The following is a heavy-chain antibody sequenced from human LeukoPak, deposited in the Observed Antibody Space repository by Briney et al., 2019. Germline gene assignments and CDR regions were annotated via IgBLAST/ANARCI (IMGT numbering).Heavy chain of an antibody. J-gene: IGHJ5*02. Sequence: SETLSLTCTVSGGSISSYYWSWIRQPPGKGLEWIGYIYYSGSTNYNPSLKSRVTISVDTSKNQFSLKLSSVTAADTAVYHCASQIPAADMGSFDPWGQGTLVTVSS. D-gene: IGHD2-2*01. V-gene: IGHV4-59*01. CDR3: ASQIPAADMGSFDP. CDR2: IYYSGST. CDR1: GGSISSYY.